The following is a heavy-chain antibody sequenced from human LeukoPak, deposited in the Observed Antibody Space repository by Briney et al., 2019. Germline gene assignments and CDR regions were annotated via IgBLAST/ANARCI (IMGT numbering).Heavy chain of an antibody. CDR2: ISYSGTT. CDR1: GGSVSSGSYY. J-gene: IGHJ6*02. D-gene: IGHD3-10*01. CDR3: ARVQRGGYYNYGMDV. Sequence: SETLSLTCTVSGGSVSSGSYYWTWIRQPPGKGLEWIGYISYSGTTNYNPSLKSRVTISVDTSKNQFSLKLSSVTAADTAVYYCARVQRGGYYNYGMDVWGQGTTVTVSS. V-gene: IGHV4-61*01.